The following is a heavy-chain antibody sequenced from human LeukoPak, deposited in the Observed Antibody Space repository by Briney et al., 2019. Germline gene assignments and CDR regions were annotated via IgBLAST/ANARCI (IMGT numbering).Heavy chain of an antibody. CDR1: GFTFSSYG. J-gene: IGHJ4*02. D-gene: IGHD3-10*01. CDR3: AKEGYYGSGSFPDY. Sequence: GGSLRLSCAASGFTFSSYGMHWVRQAPGKGLEWVAVISYDGSNTYYADSVKGRFTISRDNSKNTLYLQMNSLRPDDTAVYYCAKEGYYGSGSFPDYWGQGTLVSVSS. CDR2: ISYDGSNT. V-gene: IGHV3-30*18.